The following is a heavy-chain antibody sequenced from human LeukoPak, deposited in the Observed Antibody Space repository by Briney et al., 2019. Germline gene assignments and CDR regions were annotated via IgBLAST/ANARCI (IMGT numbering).Heavy chain of an antibody. D-gene: IGHD6-19*01. V-gene: IGHV3-30*03. J-gene: IGHJ4*02. CDR1: GFTFSSYG. Sequence: GRSLRHSCAASGFTFSSYGMHWVRQAPGKGLEWVAVISSDGSNQDYGDSVKGRLTISRDNSKNTLYLQMNSLRPDDTAVYYCASGASSGWYYFDYWGQGTLVTVSS. CDR2: ISSDGSNQ. CDR3: ASGASSGWYYFDY.